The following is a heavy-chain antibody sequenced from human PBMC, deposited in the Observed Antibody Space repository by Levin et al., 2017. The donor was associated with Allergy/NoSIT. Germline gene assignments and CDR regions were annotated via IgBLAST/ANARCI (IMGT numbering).Heavy chain of an antibody. J-gene: IGHJ6*02. D-gene: IGHD3-3*01. CDR3: ARGSSQDTIFGVVIILHYGMDV. CDR1: GYTFTSYD. CDR2: MNPNSGNT. V-gene: IGHV1-8*01. Sequence: GASVKVSCKASGYTFTSYDINWVRQATGQGLEWMGWMNPNSGNTGYAQKFQGRVTMTRNTSISTAYMELSSLRSEDTAVYYCARGSSQDTIFGVVIILHYGMDVWGQGTTVTVSS.